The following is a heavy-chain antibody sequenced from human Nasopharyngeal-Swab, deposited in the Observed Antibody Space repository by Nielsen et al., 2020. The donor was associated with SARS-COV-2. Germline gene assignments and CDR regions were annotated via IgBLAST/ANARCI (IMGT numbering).Heavy chain of an antibody. CDR1: GFTFSSYA. CDR3: VKDLRGKYAFDI. V-gene: IGHV3-64D*06. Sequence: GGSLRLSCAASGFTFSSYAMHWVRQAPGKGLEYVSAISSNGGSTYYADSVKGRFTISRDNSKNTLYLQMSSLRAEDTALYWCVKDLRGKYAFDIWGQGTMVTVSS. CDR2: ISSNGGST. D-gene: IGHD3-16*01. J-gene: IGHJ3*02.